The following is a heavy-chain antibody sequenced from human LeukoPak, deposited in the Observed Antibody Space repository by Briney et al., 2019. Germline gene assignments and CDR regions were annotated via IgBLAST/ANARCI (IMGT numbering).Heavy chain of an antibody. CDR1: GYTFASYY. CDR3: ARVRSSQYYYYGMDV. CDR2: INPSGGST. V-gene: IGHV1-46*01. Sequence: GASVKVSCKASGYTFASYYMHWVRQAPGQGLEWMGIINPSGGSTSYAQKFQGRVTMTRDTSTSTVYMELGSLRSEDTAVYYCARVRSSQYYYYGMDVWGQGTTVTVSS. J-gene: IGHJ6*02.